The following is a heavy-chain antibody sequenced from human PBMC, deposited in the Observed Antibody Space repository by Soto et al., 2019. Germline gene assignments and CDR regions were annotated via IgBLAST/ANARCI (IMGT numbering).Heavy chain of an antibody. CDR1: GYTFTTFG. D-gene: IGHD2-21*02. CDR2: ISTSTGNT. J-gene: IGHJ4*02. CDR3: ARSPRVIVTAKGTLDF. Sequence: QVQLVQSGGEVKKPGASVKVSCKASGYTFTTFGITWVRQVPGQGLEWLGWISTSTGNTNYAQNLQGRLTLNTDTSTRTAYMELRSLTSDDTAVYYCARSPRVIVTAKGTLDFWGQGTLITVSS. V-gene: IGHV1-18*04.